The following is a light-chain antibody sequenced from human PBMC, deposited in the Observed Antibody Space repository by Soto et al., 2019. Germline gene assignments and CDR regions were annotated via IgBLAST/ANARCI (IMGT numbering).Light chain of an antibody. V-gene: IGKV1-5*03. CDR1: QSISSW. CDR2: KAS. Sequence: DIQMTPAPFTASASVEGRVTLTFPASQSISSWLAWYQQKPGKAPKLLIYKASSLESGVPSRFSGSGSGTEFTLTISSLQPDDFATYYCQQYNSYSWTFGQGTKVDIK. CDR3: QQYNSYSWT. J-gene: IGKJ1*01.